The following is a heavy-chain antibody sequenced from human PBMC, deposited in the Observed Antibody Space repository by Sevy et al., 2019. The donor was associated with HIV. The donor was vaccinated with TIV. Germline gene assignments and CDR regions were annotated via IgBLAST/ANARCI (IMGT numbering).Heavy chain of an antibody. J-gene: IGHJ6*02. V-gene: IGHV1-69*13. Sequence: ASVKVSCKASGGTFSSYAISWVRQAPGQGLEWMGGVIPIFGTANYAQKFQGRVTITADESTSTAYMELSSLRSEDTAVYYCARAQRVVRYYYYGMDVWDQGTTVTVSS. CDR3: ARAQRVVRYYYYGMDV. D-gene: IGHD2-15*01. CDR1: GGTFSSYA. CDR2: VIPIFGTA.